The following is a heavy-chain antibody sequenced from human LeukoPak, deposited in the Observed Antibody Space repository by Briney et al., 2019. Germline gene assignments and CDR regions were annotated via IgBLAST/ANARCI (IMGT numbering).Heavy chain of an antibody. CDR1: GFTFSSYS. CDR2: ISSSSSYI. D-gene: IGHD1-1*01. CDR3: ARALNGIDAFDI. J-gene: IGHJ3*02. Sequence: GGSLRLSCAASGFTFSSYSMNWVRQAPGKGLEWVSSISSSSSYIHYADSVKGRFTISRDNAKNSLYLQINSLRAEDTAVYYCARALNGIDAFDIWGQGTMVTVSS. V-gene: IGHV3-21*01.